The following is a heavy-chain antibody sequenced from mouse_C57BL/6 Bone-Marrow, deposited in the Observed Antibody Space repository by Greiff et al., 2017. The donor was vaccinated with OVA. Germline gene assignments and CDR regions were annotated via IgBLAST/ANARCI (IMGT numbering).Heavy chain of an antibody. CDR2: INPGSGGT. D-gene: IGHD1-1*01. J-gene: IGHJ2*01. Sequence: VHLVESGAELVRPGTSVKVSCKASGYAFTNYLIEWVKQRPGQGLEWIGVINPGSGGTNYNEKFKGKATLTAYKSSSTAYMQLSSLTSEDSAVYFCAREGSYYGSSFDYWGQGTTLTVSS. V-gene: IGHV1-54*01. CDR1: GYAFTNYL. CDR3: AREGSYYGSSFDY.